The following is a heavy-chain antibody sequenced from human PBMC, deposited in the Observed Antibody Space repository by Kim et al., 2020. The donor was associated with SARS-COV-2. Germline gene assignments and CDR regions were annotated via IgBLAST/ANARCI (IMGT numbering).Heavy chain of an antibody. CDR3: ARVSVAGTGLDY. V-gene: IGHV1-18*01. J-gene: IGHJ4*02. Sequence: NHAQKLKDRIALTTESSTSTVYMEFRSLRSDDTAVYYCARVSVAGTGLDYWGQGTLVTVSS.